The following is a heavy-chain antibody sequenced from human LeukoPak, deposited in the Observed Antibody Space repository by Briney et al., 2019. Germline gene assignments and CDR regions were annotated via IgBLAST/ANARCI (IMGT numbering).Heavy chain of an antibody. J-gene: IGHJ4*02. CDR1: GFTFSSYW. Sequence: GRSLRLSCAASGFTFSSYWMSWVRQAPGKGLEWVAAIHQHGSERYYVDSVMGRFTISRDDSKNSLYLQMNSLRAEDTAVYYCAREDFYDTYGSFDSWGQGTLVTVSS. D-gene: IGHD3-22*01. CDR3: AREDFYDTYGSFDS. V-gene: IGHV3-7*01. CDR2: IHQHGSER.